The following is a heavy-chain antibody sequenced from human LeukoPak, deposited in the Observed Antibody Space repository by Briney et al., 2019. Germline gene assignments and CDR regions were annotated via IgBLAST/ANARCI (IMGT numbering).Heavy chain of an antibody. D-gene: IGHD3-10*01. CDR3: ARDGAGSGSNSGDFFDY. CDR1: VFTFSSYS. J-gene: IGHJ4*02. Sequence: KTGGSLRLSCAASVFTFSSYSMNWVRQAPGKGLEWVSSISSSSSYIYYADSVKGRFTISRDNAKNSLYLQMNSLRAEDTAVYYCARDGAGSGSNSGDFFDYWGQGTLVTVSS. V-gene: IGHV3-21*01. CDR2: ISSSSSYI.